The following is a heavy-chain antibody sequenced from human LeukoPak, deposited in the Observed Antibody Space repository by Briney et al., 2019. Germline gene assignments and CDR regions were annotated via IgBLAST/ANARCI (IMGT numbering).Heavy chain of an antibody. V-gene: IGHV3-48*03. CDR3: ARGYSYGSDY. Sequence: GGSLRLSCAASGFTFSSYGMNWVRQAPGKGLEWVSYISSSGSTIYYADSVKGRFTISRDNAKNSLYLQMNSLRAEDTAVYYCARGYSYGSDYWGQGTLVTVSS. J-gene: IGHJ4*02. CDR1: GFTFSSYG. D-gene: IGHD5-18*01. CDR2: ISSSGSTI.